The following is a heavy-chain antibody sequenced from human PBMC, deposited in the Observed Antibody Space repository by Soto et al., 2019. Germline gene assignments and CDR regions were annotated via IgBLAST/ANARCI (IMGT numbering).Heavy chain of an antibody. J-gene: IGHJ6*02. D-gene: IGHD6-6*01. CDR3: ARLEYSSSSRDRGYYGMDV. V-gene: IGHV3-33*01. CDR2: IWYDGSNK. CDR1: GFTFSSYG. Sequence: PGGSLRLSCAASGFTFSSYGMHWVRQAPGKGLEWVAVIWYDGSNKYYADSVKGRFTISRDNSKNTLYLQMNSLRAEDTAVYYCARLEYSSSSRDRGYYGMDVWGQGTTVTVSS.